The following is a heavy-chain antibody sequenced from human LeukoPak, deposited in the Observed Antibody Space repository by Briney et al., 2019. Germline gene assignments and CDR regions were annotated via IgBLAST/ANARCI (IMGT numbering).Heavy chain of an antibody. CDR2: TYPGDSDT. CDR1: GYRFTSYW. Sequence: GESLKISFKGSGYRFTSYWIGWVRPMPGKGLEWMGITYPGDSDTRYSPSFQGQVTISADKSISTAYLQWSSLKASDTAMYYCARYSSGWYSFDYWGQGTLVTVSS. J-gene: IGHJ4*02. V-gene: IGHV5-51*01. CDR3: ARYSSGWYSFDY. D-gene: IGHD6-19*01.